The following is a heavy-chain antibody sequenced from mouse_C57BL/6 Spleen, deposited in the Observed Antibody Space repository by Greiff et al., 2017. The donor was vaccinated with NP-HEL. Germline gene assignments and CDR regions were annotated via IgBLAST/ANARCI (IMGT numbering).Heavy chain of an antibody. J-gene: IGHJ4*01. V-gene: IGHV1-64*01. CDR1: GYTFTSYW. CDR2: IRPNSGST. D-gene: IGHD2-10*01. CDR3: ARSFLLELYAMDY. Sequence: QVQLQQPGAELVKPGASVKLSCKASGYTFTSYWMHWVKQRPGQGLEWIGMIRPNSGSTNYNEKIKRKGTRNVDKSSSTAYMQLSSLTSEDSAVYYCARSFLLELYAMDYWGQGTSVTVSS.